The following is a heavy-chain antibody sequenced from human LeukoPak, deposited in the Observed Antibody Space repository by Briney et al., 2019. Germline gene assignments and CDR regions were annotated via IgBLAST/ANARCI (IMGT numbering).Heavy chain of an antibody. V-gene: IGHV3-66*01. D-gene: IGHD6-19*01. J-gene: IGHJ5*02. CDR3: ARDSSGYYWFDP. Sequence: GGSLRLSCAASGFTVSSTYMNWVRQAPGKGLEWVSVIYYGGSTYYADSVQGRFTISRDNSKNTVYLQMNSLRAEDTAVYFCARDSSGYYWFDPSGQGTLVTVSS. CDR2: IYYGGST. CDR1: GFTVSSTY.